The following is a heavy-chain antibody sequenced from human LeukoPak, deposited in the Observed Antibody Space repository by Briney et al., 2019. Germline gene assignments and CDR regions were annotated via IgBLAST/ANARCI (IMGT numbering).Heavy chain of an antibody. Sequence: GGALRLSCAASGFTFSSYAMSWVRQAPGKGLEWVSAISGSGGSTYYADSVKGRFTISRDNSKNTLYLQMNSLRAEHTAVYYCAKEPGTYYDILTGYLALYYFDYWGQGTLVTVSS. V-gene: IGHV3-23*01. J-gene: IGHJ4*02. D-gene: IGHD3-9*01. CDR2: ISGSGGST. CDR3: AKEPGTYYDILTGYLALYYFDY. CDR1: GFTFSSYA.